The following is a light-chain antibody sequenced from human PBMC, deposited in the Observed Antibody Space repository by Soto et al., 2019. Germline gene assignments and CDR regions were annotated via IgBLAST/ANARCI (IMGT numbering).Light chain of an antibody. Sequence: DIQMTQSPSSVSAFVGDGVTITCRASQDINTYLAWYQQKPGKAPKLLIYVASSLESGVPSRFSGSGSGTEFTLTISSLQSGDSATYFCQQYSSYPVSFGQGTRLEIK. V-gene: IGKV1-12*01. J-gene: IGKJ5*01. CDR3: QQYSSYPVS. CDR1: QDINTY. CDR2: VAS.